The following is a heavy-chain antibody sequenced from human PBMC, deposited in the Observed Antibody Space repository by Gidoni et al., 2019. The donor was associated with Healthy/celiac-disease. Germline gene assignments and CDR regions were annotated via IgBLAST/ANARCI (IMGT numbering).Heavy chain of an antibody. Sequence: QVQLQQWGAGLLKPSETLSLTCAVYGGSFSGYYWSWIRQPPGKGLEWIGEINHSGSTNYNPSLKSRVTISVDTSKNQFSLKLSSVTAADTAVYYCAREVAAAAGPNWFDPWGQGTLVTVSS. CDR1: GGSFSGYY. CDR3: AREVAAAAGPNWFDP. D-gene: IGHD6-13*01. J-gene: IGHJ5*02. CDR2: INHSGST. V-gene: IGHV4-34*01.